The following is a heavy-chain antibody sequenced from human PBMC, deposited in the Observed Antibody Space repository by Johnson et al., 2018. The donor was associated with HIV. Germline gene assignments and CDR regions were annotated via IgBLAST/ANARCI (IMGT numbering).Heavy chain of an antibody. CDR3: AKDLDSSSWGAFDI. CDR1: AFTFSNYW. V-gene: IGHV3-7*01. D-gene: IGHD6-6*01. CDR2: IKQDGSER. Sequence: VQLVESGGGLVQPGGSLRLSCAASAFTFSNYWMNWVHQAPGKGLEWVANIKQDGSERYYADSVKGRFTISRDNSKNTLYLQMNSLRAEDTAVYYCAKDLDSSSWGAFDIWGQGTMVTVSS. J-gene: IGHJ3*02.